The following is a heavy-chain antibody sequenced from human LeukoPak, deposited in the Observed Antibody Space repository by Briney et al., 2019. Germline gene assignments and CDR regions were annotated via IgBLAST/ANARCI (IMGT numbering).Heavy chain of an antibody. CDR1: GFTFSDYI. CDR3: ARYSSGWYPPYYFDY. V-gene: IGHV3-7*04. J-gene: IGHJ4*02. D-gene: IGHD6-19*01. Sequence: GGSLRLSCAASGFTFSDYIMNWVRQAPGKGLEWVANIKQDGSEKYYVDSVKGRFTISRDNAKNSLYLQMNSLRAEDTAVYYCARYSSGWYPPYYFDYWGQGTLVTVSS. CDR2: IKQDGSEK.